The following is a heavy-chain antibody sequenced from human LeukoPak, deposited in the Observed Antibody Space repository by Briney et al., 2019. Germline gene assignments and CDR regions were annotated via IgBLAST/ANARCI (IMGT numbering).Heavy chain of an antibody. CDR3: AKVGLTSSVDTAMDTFDY. CDR1: GFTFSSYG. D-gene: IGHD5-18*01. V-gene: IGHV3-33*06. CDR2: IWYDGSNK. Sequence: PGGSLRLSCAASGFTFSSYGMHWVRQAPGKGLEWGAVIWYDGSNKYYADSVKGRFTISRDNSKNTLYLQMNSLRAEDTAVYYCAKVGLTSSVDTAMDTFDYWGQGTLVTVSS. J-gene: IGHJ4*02.